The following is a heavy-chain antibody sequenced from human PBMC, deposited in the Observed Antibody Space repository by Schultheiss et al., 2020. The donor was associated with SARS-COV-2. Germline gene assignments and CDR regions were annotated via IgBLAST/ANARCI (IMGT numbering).Heavy chain of an antibody. D-gene: IGHD3-22*01. CDR1: GFAFSSNY. Sequence: GGSLRLSCAASGFAFSSNYMSWVRQAPGKGLEWVSVIYSGGSTYYADSVKGRFTISRDNSKNTLYLQMNSLRAEDTAVYYCARDFPDYYDSSGSYFDLWGRGTLVTVSS. V-gene: IGHV3-66*01. CDR2: IYSGGST. CDR3: ARDFPDYYDSSGSYFDL. J-gene: IGHJ2*01.